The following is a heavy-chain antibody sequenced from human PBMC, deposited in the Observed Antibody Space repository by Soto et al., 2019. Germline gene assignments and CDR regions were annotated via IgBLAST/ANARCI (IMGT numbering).Heavy chain of an antibody. CDR2: IYHSGRS. J-gene: IGHJ5*02. CDR1: GDSINNYY. V-gene: IGHV4-59*12. CDR3: ARTSYDYWFDP. D-gene: IGHD5-12*01. Sequence: SETLSLTCTVSGDSINNYYWSWIRQTPGKGLEWIANIYHSGRSNYNPSLKSRVIISVDTPNNQFSLTLTSVTAADTAVYYCARTSYDYWFDPWGQGTLVTVSS.